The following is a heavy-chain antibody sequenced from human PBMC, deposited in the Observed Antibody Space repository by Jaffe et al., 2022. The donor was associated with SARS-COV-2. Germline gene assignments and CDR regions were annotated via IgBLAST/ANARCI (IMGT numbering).Heavy chain of an antibody. CDR1: GFTFSSYW. J-gene: IGHJ2*01. D-gene: IGHD1-1*01. Sequence: EVQLVESGGGLVQPGGSLRLSCAASGFTFSSYWMSWVRQAPGKGLEWVANIKQDGSEKYYVDSVKGRFTISRDNAKNSLYLQMNSLRAEDTAVYYCARDKTIFAALYWYFDLWGRGTLVTVSS. CDR3: ARDKTIFAALYWYFDL. V-gene: IGHV3-7*01. CDR2: IKQDGSEK.